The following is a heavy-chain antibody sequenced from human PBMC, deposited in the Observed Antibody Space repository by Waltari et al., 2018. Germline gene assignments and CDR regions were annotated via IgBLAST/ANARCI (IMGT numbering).Heavy chain of an antibody. CDR2: INAGNGNT. CDR1: GYTFTSYA. V-gene: IGHV1-3*01. D-gene: IGHD3-22*01. CDR3: ARGPYYYDSSGSWADI. Sequence: QVQLVQSGAEVKKPGASVKVSCKASGYTFTSYALHWVRQALGQRLEWMGWINAGNGNTKYSQKFQGRVTITRDTSASTAYMELSSLRSEDTAVYYCARGPYYYDSSGSWADIWGQGTMVTVSS. J-gene: IGHJ3*02.